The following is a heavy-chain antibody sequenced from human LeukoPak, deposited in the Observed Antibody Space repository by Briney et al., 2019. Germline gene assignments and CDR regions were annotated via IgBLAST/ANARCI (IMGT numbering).Heavy chain of an antibody. CDR3: ARRTLGYCTGGSCHYWYFDL. CDR2: INHSGST. CDR1: TVSFSGYY. V-gene: IGHV4-34*01. Sequence: SETLSLTCAVYTVSFSGYYWNWIRQTPGKGLEWIGEINHSGSTNYNPSLKSRVTVSVDTPKNQFSLNLNSVTAADTAVYYCARRTLGYCTGGSCHYWYFDLWGRGTPVTVST. D-gene: IGHD2-15*01. J-gene: IGHJ2*01.